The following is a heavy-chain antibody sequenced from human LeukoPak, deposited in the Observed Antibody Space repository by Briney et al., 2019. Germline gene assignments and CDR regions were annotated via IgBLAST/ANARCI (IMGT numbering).Heavy chain of an antibody. J-gene: IGHJ4*02. CDR3: ARRSGSSRITMVRGVRLDYFDY. V-gene: IGHV4-34*01. CDR2: INHSGST. Sequence: SETLSLTCAVYGGSFSGHYWSWIRQPPGKGLEWIGEINHSGSTNYNPSLKSRVTISVDTSKNQFSLKLSSVTAADTAVYYCARRSGSSRITMVRGVRLDYFDYWGQGTLVTVSS. D-gene: IGHD3-10*01. CDR1: GGSFSGHY.